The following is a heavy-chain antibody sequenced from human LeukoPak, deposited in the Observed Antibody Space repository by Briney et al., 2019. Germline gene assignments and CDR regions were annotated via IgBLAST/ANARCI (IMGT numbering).Heavy chain of an antibody. CDR2: IYYSGST. V-gene: IGHV4-39*01. CDR3: ARPTYSGSYYPFDY. CDR1: GGSISSSSYY. D-gene: IGHD1-26*01. J-gene: IGHJ4*02. Sequence: KPSETLSLTCTVSGGSISSSSYYWGWIRQPPGRGLEWIVSIYYSGSTYYNPSLKSRVTISVDTSKNQFSLKLSSVTASDTAVYYCARPTYSGSYYPFDYWGQGTLVTVSS.